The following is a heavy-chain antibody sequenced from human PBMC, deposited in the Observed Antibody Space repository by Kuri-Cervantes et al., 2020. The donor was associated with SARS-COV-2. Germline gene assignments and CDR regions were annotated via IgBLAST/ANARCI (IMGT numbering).Heavy chain of an antibody. D-gene: IGHD2-15*01. CDR3: ARENPYCSGGSCYSGAFDI. J-gene: IGHJ3*02. V-gene: IGHV3-33*08. Sequence: GESLKISCAASGFTFGSYGMHWVRQAPGKGLEWVAVIWYDGSNKYYADSVKGRFTISRDNSKNTLYLQMNSLRAEDTAVYYCARENPYCSGGSCYSGAFDIWGQGTMVTVSS. CDR2: IWYDGSNK. CDR1: GFTFGSYG.